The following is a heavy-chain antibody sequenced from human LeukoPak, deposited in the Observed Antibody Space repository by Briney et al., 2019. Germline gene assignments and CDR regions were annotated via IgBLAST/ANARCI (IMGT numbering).Heavy chain of an antibody. CDR3: AKVGADYYGSGATFDY. V-gene: IGHV3-72*01. D-gene: IGHD3-10*01. CDR1: GFTFSDHY. J-gene: IGHJ4*02. Sequence: GGSLRLSCAASGFTFSDHYMDWVRQAPGKGLEWVGRIRNKANSYTTEYAASVKGRFTISRDDSKNSLYLQMNSLRAEDTALYYCAKVGADYYGSGATFDYWGQGTLVTVSS. CDR2: IRNKANSYTT.